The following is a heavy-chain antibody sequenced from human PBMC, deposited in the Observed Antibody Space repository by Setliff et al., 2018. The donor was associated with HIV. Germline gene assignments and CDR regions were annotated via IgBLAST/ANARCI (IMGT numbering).Heavy chain of an antibody. Sequence: GGSLRLSCAASGFTFTSYAMHWVRQAPDKGLEWVAVISYDGSNKYYADSVKGRFTISRDNSKNTLYLQMNSLRAEDTAVYYCARGGRCCGGPYYYYYMDVWGKGTTVTVSS. CDR1: GFTFTSYA. CDR3: ARGGRCCGGPYYYYYMDV. V-gene: IGHV3-30*01. J-gene: IGHJ6*03. CDR2: ISYDGSNK.